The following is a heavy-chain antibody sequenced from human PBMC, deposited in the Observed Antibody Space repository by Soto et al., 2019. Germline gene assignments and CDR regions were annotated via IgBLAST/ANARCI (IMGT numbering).Heavy chain of an antibody. J-gene: IGHJ5*02. CDR2: ISPDGSEE. V-gene: IGHV3-7*04. CDR3: TRDLNHDTGP. CDR1: GFTFSGYW. Sequence: EVQLVESGGGLVQPGGSLRLSCAASGFTFSGYWMTWVRQAPGKGLEGVANISPDGSEEYYVDSVKGRFTNSRDNAKNSVYLQMNSLRGEDTALYYCTRDLNHDTGPWGQGTQVPVSS. D-gene: IGHD2-8*02.